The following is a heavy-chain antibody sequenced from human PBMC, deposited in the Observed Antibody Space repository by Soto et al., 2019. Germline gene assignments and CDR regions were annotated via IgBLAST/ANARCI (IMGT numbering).Heavy chain of an antibody. Sequence: SVKVSCKASGGTFSTYGITWVRQAPGQGLEWMGGIIPIFRTANYAQKFQGRVTITADESTSTAYMELNSLRSEDTAVYYCASSGDSSGYDFSYFWGQGTLVTVSS. CDR3: ASSGDSSGYDFSYF. V-gene: IGHV1-69*13. CDR2: IIPIFRTA. J-gene: IGHJ4*02. D-gene: IGHD3-22*01. CDR1: GGTFSTYG.